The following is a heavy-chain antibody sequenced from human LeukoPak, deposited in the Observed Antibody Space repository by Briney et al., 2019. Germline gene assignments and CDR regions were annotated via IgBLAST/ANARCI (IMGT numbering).Heavy chain of an antibody. CDR2: IYYSGST. V-gene: IGHV4-39*01. CDR3: ARQRCTSTTCYLFALYPFDI. D-gene: IGHD2-2*01. Sequence: SETLSLTCTVSGGSISSSSYYWGWIRQPPGKGLEWIGSIYYSGSTYCNPSLKSRVTISVDTSKNQFSLKLTSLSATDTAVYYCARQRCTSTTCYLFALYPFDIWGQGTVVTVSS. J-gene: IGHJ3*02. CDR1: GGSISSSSYY.